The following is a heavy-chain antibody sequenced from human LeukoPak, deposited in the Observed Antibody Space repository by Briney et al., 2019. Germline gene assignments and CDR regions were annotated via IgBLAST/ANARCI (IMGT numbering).Heavy chain of an antibody. CDR1: GFTFSDYG. V-gene: IGHV3-33*01. CDR3: ARGSSVGAYYFDY. CDR2: IWNDGSNK. J-gene: IGHJ4*02. Sequence: GRSLRLSCAASGFTFSDYGMHWVRQAPGKGLEWVAVIWNDGSNKYYADSVKGRFTISRDNSKNTLHLQMNTLRAEDTAVYYCARGSSVGAYYFDYWGQGTLVTVSS. D-gene: IGHD1-26*01.